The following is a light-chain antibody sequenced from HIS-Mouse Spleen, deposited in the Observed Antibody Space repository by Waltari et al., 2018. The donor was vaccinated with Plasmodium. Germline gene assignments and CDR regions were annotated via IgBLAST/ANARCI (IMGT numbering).Light chain of an antibody. CDR2: QDS. CDR1: NLGDKY. J-gene: IGLJ1*01. CDR3: QAWDSSTDYV. V-gene: IGLV3-1*01. Sequence: SYELTQPPSVSVSPGQTASITCSGDNLGDKYACWYQQKPGQSLVLVIYQDSKRPSGIPERFSGSNSGNTATLTISGTQAMDEADYYCQAWDSSTDYVFGTGTKVTVL.